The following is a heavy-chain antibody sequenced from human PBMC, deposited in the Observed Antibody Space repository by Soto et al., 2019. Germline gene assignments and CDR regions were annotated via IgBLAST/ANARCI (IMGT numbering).Heavy chain of an antibody. V-gene: IGHV1-8*01. Sequence: QVKLVQSGAEVKKPGASVKVSCKASGYTFTSYDIHWVRQATGQGLEWMGRMNTNTNTTDFAQKFQGRVTLTWNTSISTAYMELSSLKFDDTAVYYCAREVVEVAETTSLWLDPWGLGTLVTVSS. CDR2: MNTNTNTT. CDR1: GYTFTSYD. CDR3: AREVVEVAETTSLWLDP. J-gene: IGHJ5*02. D-gene: IGHD2-15*01.